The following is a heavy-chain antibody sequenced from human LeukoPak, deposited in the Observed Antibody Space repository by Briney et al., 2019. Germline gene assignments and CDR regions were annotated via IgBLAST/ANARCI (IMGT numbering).Heavy chain of an antibody. Sequence: ASVKVSCMASGYTFISYGISWVRQAPGQGLEWMGWISVYDGNTYFAQKFQGRVSMTADTATGAAYMELRSLRSDDTAVYYCARIVDTHMDSWGQGTLVTVSS. D-gene: IGHD3-16*02. CDR1: GYTFISYG. V-gene: IGHV1-18*01. CDR2: ISVYDGNT. CDR3: ARIVDTHMDS. J-gene: IGHJ4*02.